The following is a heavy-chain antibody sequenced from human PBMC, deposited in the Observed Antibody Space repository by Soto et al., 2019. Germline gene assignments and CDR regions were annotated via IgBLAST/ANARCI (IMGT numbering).Heavy chain of an antibody. CDR2: IDPSDSYT. J-gene: IGHJ6*02. Sequence: GESLKISCKGSGYSFTSYWISWVRQMPGKGLEWMGRIDPSDSYTNYSPSFQGHVTISADKSISTAYLQWSSLKASDTAMYYCARGMYSSSWRRYYGMDVWGQGTTVTV. CDR1: GYSFTSYW. CDR3: ARGMYSSSWRRYYGMDV. D-gene: IGHD6-13*01. V-gene: IGHV5-10-1*01.